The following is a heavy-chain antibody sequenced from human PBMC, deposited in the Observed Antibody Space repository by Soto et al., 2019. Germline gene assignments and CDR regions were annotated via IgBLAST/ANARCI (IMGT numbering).Heavy chain of an antibody. CDR2: ISSSSSYI. D-gene: IGHD1-7*01. Sequence: GGSLRLSCAASGFTFSSYSMNWVRQAPGKGLEWVSSISSSSSYIYYADSVKGRFTISRDNAKNSLYLQMNSLRAEDTAVYYCARGQKLELRRWAFDIWGQGTMVTVSS. CDR3: ARGQKLELRRWAFDI. J-gene: IGHJ3*02. CDR1: GFTFSSYS. V-gene: IGHV3-21*01.